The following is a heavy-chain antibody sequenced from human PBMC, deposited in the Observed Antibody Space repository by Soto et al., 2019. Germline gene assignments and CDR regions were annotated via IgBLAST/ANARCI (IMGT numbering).Heavy chain of an antibody. J-gene: IGHJ4*02. Sequence: GGSLRLSCAVSGFTFSSYAMSWVRQAPGKGLEWVSGISSGGGSRYYADSVKGRFTISRDNSKNTLYLQMYSLRAEDTAVYYCAKCLSAYAHGGFDSWGQGTLVTVSS. V-gene: IGHV3-23*01. D-gene: IGHD5-12*01. CDR1: GFTFSSYA. CDR3: AKCLSAYAHGGFDS. CDR2: ISSGGGSR.